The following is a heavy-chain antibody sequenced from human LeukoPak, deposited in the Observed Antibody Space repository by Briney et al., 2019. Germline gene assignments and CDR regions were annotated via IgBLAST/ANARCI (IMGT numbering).Heavy chain of an antibody. V-gene: IGHV4-30-2*01. D-gene: IGHD2-8*01. J-gene: IGHJ4*02. Sequence: SETLSLTCAVSGGSISSGGYSWSWIRQPPGKGLEWIGYIYHSGSTYYNPSLKSRVTISVDRSKNQFSLKLSSVTAADTAVYCCARGYCTNGVCYTFDYWGQGTLVTVSS. CDR1: GGSISSGGYS. CDR2: IYHSGST. CDR3: ARGYCTNGVCYTFDY.